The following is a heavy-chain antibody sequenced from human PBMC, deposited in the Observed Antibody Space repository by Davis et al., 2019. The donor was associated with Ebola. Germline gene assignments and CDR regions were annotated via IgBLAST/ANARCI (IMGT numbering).Heavy chain of an antibody. CDR3: ARDLYLGYYYDSSAP. Sequence: GESLKISCAASGFTFSSYWMSWVRQAPGKGLEWVANIKQDGSEKYYVDSVKGRFTISRDNAKNSLYLQMNSLRDEDTAVYYCARDLYLGYYYDSSAPWGQGTLVTVSS. CDR1: GFTFSSYW. CDR2: IKQDGSEK. D-gene: IGHD3-22*01. V-gene: IGHV3-7*01. J-gene: IGHJ5*02.